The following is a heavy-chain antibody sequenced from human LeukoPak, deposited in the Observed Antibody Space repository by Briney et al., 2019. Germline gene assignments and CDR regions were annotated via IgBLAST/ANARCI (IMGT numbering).Heavy chain of an antibody. V-gene: IGHV4-59*01. Sequence: SGTLSLTCTVSGGSISSYYWSWIRQPPGKGLGWIGHIYYSGSTNYNPSLKSRVTISVDTSKNQFSLKLSSVTAADTAVYYCARVPFYYDSSGYYQNAFDIWGQGTMVTVSS. J-gene: IGHJ3*02. CDR3: ARVPFYYDSSGYYQNAFDI. D-gene: IGHD3-22*01. CDR2: IYYSGST. CDR1: GGSISSYY.